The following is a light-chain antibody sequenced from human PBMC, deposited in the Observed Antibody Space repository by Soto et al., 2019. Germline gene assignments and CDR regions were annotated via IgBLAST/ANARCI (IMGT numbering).Light chain of an antibody. CDR2: GNT. CDR1: SFNIGADYD. J-gene: IGLJ1*01. CDR3: QSYDSSLSGCV. V-gene: IGLV1-40*01. Sequence: QSVLTQPPSESGAPGQRVTISCTGNSFNIGADYDVHWYQQLPGTAPKLLIYGNTNRPSGVPDRFSGSKSGTSASLAITGLQTEDEADYYCQSYDSSLSGCVFGTGIKLTVL.